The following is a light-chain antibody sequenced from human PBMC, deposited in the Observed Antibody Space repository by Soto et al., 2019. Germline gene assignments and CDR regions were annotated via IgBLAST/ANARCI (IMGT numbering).Light chain of an antibody. V-gene: IGKV1-6*02. CDR2: AAT. Sequence: AIQMAQSPSSLSASVGDRVTITCRASQGIGNDVGWYQQKPWKAPKLLLYAATTLQSGVPSRFSGTRSGTDFTLTISSLQPEDVATYYCLQDHNYPLTFGGGTKVEIK. CDR1: QGIGND. J-gene: IGKJ4*01. CDR3: LQDHNYPLT.